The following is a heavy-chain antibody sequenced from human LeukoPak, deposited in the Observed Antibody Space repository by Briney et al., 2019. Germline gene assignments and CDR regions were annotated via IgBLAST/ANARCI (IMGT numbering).Heavy chain of an antibody. J-gene: IGHJ4*02. Sequence: SETLSLTCAVYGGSFSGYYWSWIRQPPGKGLEWIGEINHSGSTNYNPSLKSRVTISVDTSKNQFSLKLSSVTAADTAVYYCARARSLYYYGSGSPTYYFDYWGQGTLVTVSS. D-gene: IGHD3-10*01. CDR1: GGSFSGYY. CDR3: ARARSLYYYGSGSPTYYFDY. CDR2: INHSGST. V-gene: IGHV4-34*01.